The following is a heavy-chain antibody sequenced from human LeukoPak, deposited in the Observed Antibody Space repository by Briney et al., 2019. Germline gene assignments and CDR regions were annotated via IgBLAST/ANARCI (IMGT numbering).Heavy chain of an antibody. Sequence: SETLSLTCTVSGGSISSYYWSWIRQPPEKGLEWIGFIYYTGSASYNPSLKSRVTISVDTSKNQFSLHLSSVTATDTAVYYCARVSLVRGAPDYYFDYWGQGTLVTVSS. CDR1: GGSISSYY. CDR2: IYYTGSA. D-gene: IGHD3-10*01. V-gene: IGHV4-59*01. CDR3: ARVSLVRGAPDYYFDY. J-gene: IGHJ4*02.